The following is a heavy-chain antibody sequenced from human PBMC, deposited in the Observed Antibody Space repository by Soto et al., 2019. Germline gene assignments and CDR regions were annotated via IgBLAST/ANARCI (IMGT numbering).Heavy chain of an antibody. CDR2: IKQDGSEK. CDR1: GFTFSSYW. J-gene: IGHJ6*03. V-gene: IGHV3-7*01. D-gene: IGHD2-2*01. Sequence: PGGSLRLSCAGSGFTFSSYWMSWVRQAPGKGLEWVANIKQDGSEKYYVDSVKGRFTISRDNAKNSLYLQMNSLRAEDTAVYYCARVDVVVPAATPYYYYYYMDVWGKGTTVTVSS. CDR3: ARVDVVVPAATPYYYYYYMDV.